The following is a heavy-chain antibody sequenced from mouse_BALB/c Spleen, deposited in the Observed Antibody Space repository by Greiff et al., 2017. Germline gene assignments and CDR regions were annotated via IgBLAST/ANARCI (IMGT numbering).Heavy chain of an antibody. D-gene: IGHD1-1*01. J-gene: IGHJ4*01. CDR1: GFTFSSFG. CDR3: ARRYGSSPLYAMDY. CDR2: ISSGSSTI. Sequence: EVQLVESGGGLVQPGGSRKLSCAASGFTFSSFGMHWVRQAPEKGLEWVAYISSGSSTIYYADTVKGRFTISRDNPKTTLFLQMTSLRSEDTAMYYCARRYGSSPLYAMDYWGQGTSVTVSS. V-gene: IGHV5-17*02.